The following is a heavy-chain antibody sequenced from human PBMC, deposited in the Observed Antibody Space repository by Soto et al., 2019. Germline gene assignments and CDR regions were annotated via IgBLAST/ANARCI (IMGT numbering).Heavy chain of an antibody. Sequence: SETLSLTCAVSGGSISGSYYYWGWLRQPPGRGPEWIGSVFYTGFTSDNPSLESRVSVSVDTSKNQFSLKVSAVTAADTAVYYCASSQKGYNWNYFDHWGQGALVTVSS. J-gene: IGHJ4*02. CDR1: GGSISGSYYY. V-gene: IGHV4-39*01. CDR3: ASSQKGYNWNYFDH. CDR2: VFYTGFT. D-gene: IGHD1-20*01.